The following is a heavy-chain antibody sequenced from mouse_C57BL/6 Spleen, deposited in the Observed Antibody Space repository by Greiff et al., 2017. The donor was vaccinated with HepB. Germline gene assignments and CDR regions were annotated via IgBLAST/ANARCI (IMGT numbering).Heavy chain of an antibody. Sequence: EVNLVESGGGLVQPKGSLKLSCAASGFSFNTYAMNWVRQAPGKGLEWVARIRSKSNNYATYYADSVKDRFTISRDDSESMLYLQMNNLKTEDTAMYYCVRRDYGSRGAMDYWGQGTSVTVSS. CDR1: GFSFNTYA. D-gene: IGHD1-1*01. CDR3: VRRDYGSRGAMDY. CDR2: IRSKSNNYAT. J-gene: IGHJ4*01. V-gene: IGHV10-1*01.